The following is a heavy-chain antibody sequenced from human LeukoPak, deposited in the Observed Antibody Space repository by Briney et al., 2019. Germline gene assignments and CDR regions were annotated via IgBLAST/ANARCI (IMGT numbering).Heavy chain of an antibody. CDR3: ARVSGYVYPDY. V-gene: IGHV3-13*01. Sequence: GGSLRLSCAASGFTFSSYDMHWVRQATGKGLEWVSGIGTAGEIYYPGSVKGRFTISRENAKNSLYLQMNSLRAGDTAVYYCARVSGYVYPDYWGQGTLVTVSS. CDR1: GFTFSSYD. J-gene: IGHJ4*02. CDR2: IGTAGEI. D-gene: IGHD5-12*01.